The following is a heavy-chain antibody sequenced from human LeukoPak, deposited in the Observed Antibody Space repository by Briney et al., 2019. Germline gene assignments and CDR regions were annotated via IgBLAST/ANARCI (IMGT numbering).Heavy chain of an antibody. CDR1: GFTVSSNY. J-gene: IGHJ3*02. D-gene: IGHD4-17*01. V-gene: IGHV3-53*01. CDR3: ARYDYGDFIDAFDI. CDR2: IYSGGST. Sequence: GGSLRLSCAASGFTVSSNYMSWVRQAPGKGLEWVSVIYSGGSTYYADSVKGRFTISRDNSKNTLYLQMSSLRAEDTAVYYCARYDYGDFIDAFDIWGQGTMVTVSS.